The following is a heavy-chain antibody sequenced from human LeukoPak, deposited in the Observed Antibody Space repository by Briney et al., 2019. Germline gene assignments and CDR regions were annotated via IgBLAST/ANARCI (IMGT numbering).Heavy chain of an antibody. Sequence: RPSETLSLTCAVYGGSISGYHWSWIRQTPGKGLEWIGEINHGGSTNYNPSLKSRVTISVDTSKKQFSLKLHSVAAADTAVYYCARREGIEAAGTDYWGQGTLVTVSS. V-gene: IGHV4-34*01. CDR1: GGSISGYH. CDR2: INHGGST. J-gene: IGHJ4*02. CDR3: ARREGIEAAGTDY. D-gene: IGHD6-13*01.